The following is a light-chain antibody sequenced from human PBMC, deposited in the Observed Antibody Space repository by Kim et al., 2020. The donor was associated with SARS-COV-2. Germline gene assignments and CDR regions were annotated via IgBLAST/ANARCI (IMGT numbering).Light chain of an antibody. Sequence: LTQPPSVSVAPGKTARITCGGNNIGSKSVHWYQQKPGQAPVLVIYYDSDRPSGIPERFSGSNSGNTATLTISRVEAGDEADYYCQVWDSSSDHVVFGGGTQLTVL. CDR1: NIGSKS. CDR3: QVWDSSSDHVV. V-gene: IGLV3-21*04. CDR2: YDS. J-gene: IGLJ2*01.